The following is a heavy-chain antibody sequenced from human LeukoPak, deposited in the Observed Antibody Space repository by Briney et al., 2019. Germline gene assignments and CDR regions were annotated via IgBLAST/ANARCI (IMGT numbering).Heavy chain of an antibody. J-gene: IGHJ5*02. CDR1: GYSFSSYW. Sequence: GESLKISCKGSGYSFSSYWIAWVRQMPGKGLEWMGIIYPGDSDTRYSPSFQGQVTISADKSINTAYLQWSSLKASDTAMYYCARQVPGCSGGSCYSGWFDPWGQGTLVTVSS. CDR2: IYPGDSDT. V-gene: IGHV5-51*01. CDR3: ARQVPGCSGGSCYSGWFDP. D-gene: IGHD2-15*01.